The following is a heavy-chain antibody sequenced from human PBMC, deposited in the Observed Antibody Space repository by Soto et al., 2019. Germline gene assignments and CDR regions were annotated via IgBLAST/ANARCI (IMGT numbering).Heavy chain of an antibody. Sequence: SDTLSVTCTVTGGFIISYYWSWIRQPPGKGLEWIGYIYYSGSTNYNPSLKSRVTISVDTSKNQFSLKLSSVTAADTAVYYCARRVMTTVNYYFCYYMDVWGEGTTITVCS. CDR3: ARRVMTTVNYYFCYYMDV. V-gene: IGHV4-59*08. CDR2: IYYSGST. J-gene: IGHJ6*03. D-gene: IGHD4-4*01. CDR1: GGFIISYY.